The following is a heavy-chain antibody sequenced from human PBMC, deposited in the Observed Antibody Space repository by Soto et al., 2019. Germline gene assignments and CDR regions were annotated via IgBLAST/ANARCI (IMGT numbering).Heavy chain of an antibody. CDR2: INHSGST. J-gene: IGHJ3*02. V-gene: IGHV4-34*01. Sequence: SETLSLTCAVYGGSFSGYYWSWIRQPPGKGLEWIGEINHSGSTNYNPSLKSRVTISVDTSKNQFSLKLSSVTAADTAVYYCARGSXYCSSTSCYTDDDAFDIWGQGTMVTVSS. CDR1: GGSFSGYY. D-gene: IGHD2-2*02. CDR3: ARGSXYCSSTSCYTDDDAFDI.